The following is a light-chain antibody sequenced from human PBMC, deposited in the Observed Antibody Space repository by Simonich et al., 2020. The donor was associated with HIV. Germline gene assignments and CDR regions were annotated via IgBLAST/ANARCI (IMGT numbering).Light chain of an antibody. CDR2: AAS. Sequence: IQLTQSPSFLSASVGDRVTITCRADQGISNSLAWFQQKPGKVPKVLIFAASTLQSGVPSRFSGSGSGTDFTLAISSLQPEDVATYYCQKYNSAPLTFGGGTKVEI. J-gene: IGKJ4*01. CDR1: QGISNS. CDR3: QKYNSAPLT. V-gene: IGKV1-27*01.